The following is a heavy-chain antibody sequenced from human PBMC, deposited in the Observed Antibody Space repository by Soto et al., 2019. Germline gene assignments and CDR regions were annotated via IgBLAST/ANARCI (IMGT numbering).Heavy chain of an antibody. D-gene: IGHD3-16*01. J-gene: IGHJ5*01. CDR2: IFHSGST. CDR1: GGSISSGGYY. CDR3: ARGGHEDNWFDP. Sequence: LSLTCTVSGGSISSGGYYWSWIRQHPGKGLEWIGYIFHSGSTYYNPSLRSRVATSFDTSKNQFALNLTSVTAADTAVYYCARGGHEDNWFDPWGQGTLVT. V-gene: IGHV4-31*03.